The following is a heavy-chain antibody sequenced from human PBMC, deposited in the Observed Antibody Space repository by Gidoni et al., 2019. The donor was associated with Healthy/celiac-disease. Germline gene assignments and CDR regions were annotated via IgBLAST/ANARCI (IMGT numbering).Heavy chain of an antibody. D-gene: IGHD2-2*01. CDR2: ISSSSSTI. J-gene: IGHJ2*01. CDR1: GFTLSSYS. V-gene: IGHV3-48*02. CDR3: ARSGYCSSTSCYLYWYFDL. Sequence: EVQLVESGGGLVQPGGSLGLPCAASGFTLSSYSMNWARQAPGKGLEWVSYISSSSSTIYYADSVKGRFTISRDNAKNSLYLQMNSLRDEDTAVYYCARSGYCSSTSCYLYWYFDLWGRGTLVTVSS.